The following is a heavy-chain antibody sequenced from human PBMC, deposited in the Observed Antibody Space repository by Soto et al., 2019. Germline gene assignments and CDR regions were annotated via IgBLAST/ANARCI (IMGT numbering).Heavy chain of an antibody. CDR2: IYYSGST. D-gene: IGHD3-22*01. Sequence: TSETLSLTCSVLGSSISSYYWSWIPQPPGKGLEWLAYIYYSGSTSYNPSLKSRVSISLDTSMNQFSLKLSSVTAADTAVYYCARTYDDSGPNSGGYGFDIWGQGTMVTVSS. CDR3: ARTYDDSGPNSGGYGFDI. V-gene: IGHV4-59*01. J-gene: IGHJ3*02. CDR1: GSSISSYY.